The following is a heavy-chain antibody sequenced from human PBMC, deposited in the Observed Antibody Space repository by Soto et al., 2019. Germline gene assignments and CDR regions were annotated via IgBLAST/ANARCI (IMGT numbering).Heavy chain of an antibody. J-gene: IGHJ4*02. D-gene: IGHD5-18*01. CDR2: IYYSGST. Sequence: SETLSLTCTVSGGSISSCGYYWSWIRQHPGKGLEWIGYIYYSGSTYYNPSLKSRVTISVDTSKNQFSLKLSSVTVADTAVYYCAIGADSDTAMAPFDYWGQGTLVTVSS. V-gene: IGHV4-31*03. CDR3: AIGADSDTAMAPFDY. CDR1: GGSISSCGYY.